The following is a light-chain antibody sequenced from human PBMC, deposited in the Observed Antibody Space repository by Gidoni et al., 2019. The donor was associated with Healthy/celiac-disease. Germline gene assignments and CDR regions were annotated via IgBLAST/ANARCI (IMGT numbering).Light chain of an antibody. CDR1: QSVSSSY. CDR2: GAS. V-gene: IGKV3-20*01. CDR3: QQYGSSPPKT. J-gene: IGKJ1*01. Sequence: ELVLTQFPGTLSLSPGESATLSSSASQSVSSSYLAWYQQKHGQAPRLLIYGASSRATGSTDRCSGSGYGTDVTLTISRLEAEDFAVYYCQQYGSSPPKTFGQGTKVEIK.